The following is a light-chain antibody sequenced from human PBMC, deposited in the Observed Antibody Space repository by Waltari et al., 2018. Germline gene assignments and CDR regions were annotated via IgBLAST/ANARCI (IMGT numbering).Light chain of an antibody. Sequence: QTVVTQAPSFSVSPGGTVTLTCGLSSGSVSTRYYPSWYQQIPGQAPRTLMYSTNTRSSGVPDRFSGSILGNKAALTITGAQADDECDYYCVLYMGSGIHVFGTGTKVTVL. CDR3: VLYMGSGIHV. J-gene: IGLJ1*01. V-gene: IGLV8-61*01. CDR1: SGSVSTRYY. CDR2: STN.